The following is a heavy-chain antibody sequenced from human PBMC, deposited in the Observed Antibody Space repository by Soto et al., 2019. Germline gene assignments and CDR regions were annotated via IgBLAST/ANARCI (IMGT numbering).Heavy chain of an antibody. CDR3: AKDLSGVTVIDDTQGFDS. J-gene: IGHJ4*02. CDR1: GFNFYSHG. CDR2: ISYDGSNK. V-gene: IGHV3-30*18. Sequence: QVQLVESGGRVVQPGRSLRLSCATSGFNFYSHGMHWVRQSPGKGLEWGAVISYDGSNKYYMESVKGRFTISRDNSKHSLSLQMNSLRAEDTALYYCAKDLSGVTVIDDTQGFDSCGQGTLVTISS. D-gene: IGHD2-8*01.